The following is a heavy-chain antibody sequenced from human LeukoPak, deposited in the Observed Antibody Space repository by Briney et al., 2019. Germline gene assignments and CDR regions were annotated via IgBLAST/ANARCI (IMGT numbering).Heavy chain of an antibody. CDR3: ARGGSLGIAVAGRIINWFDP. Sequence: ASVKVSCKASGYTFTSYYMHWVRQAPGQGLEWMGIINPSGGSTSYAQKFQGRVTMTRDTSTSTVYMELSSLRSEDTAVYYCARGGSLGIAVAGRIINWFDPWGQGTLVTVSS. CDR2: INPSGGST. J-gene: IGHJ5*02. CDR1: GYTFTSYY. V-gene: IGHV1-46*01. D-gene: IGHD6-19*01.